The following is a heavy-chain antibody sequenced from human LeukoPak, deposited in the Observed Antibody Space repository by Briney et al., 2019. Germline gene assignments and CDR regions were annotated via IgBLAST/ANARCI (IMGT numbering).Heavy chain of an antibody. V-gene: IGHV3-23*01. CDR1: GFTFSSYA. D-gene: IGHD5-18*01. J-gene: IGHJ4*02. Sequence: PGGSLRLSRAASGFTFSSYAMSWVRQAPGKGLEWVSAISGSGGSTFYADSVKGRFTISRDNSKNTLYLQMNSLRAEDTAVYYCAKDPLWVVTPMDPFDYWGQGTLVTVSS. CDR3: AKDPLWVVTPMDPFDY. CDR2: ISGSGGST.